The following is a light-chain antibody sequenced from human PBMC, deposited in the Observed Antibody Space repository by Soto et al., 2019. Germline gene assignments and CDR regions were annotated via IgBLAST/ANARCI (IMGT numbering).Light chain of an antibody. CDR3: QQNYSTPLT. CDR1: QSIGGF. V-gene: IGKV1-39*01. CDR2: AAS. J-gene: IGKJ4*01. Sequence: DIQMTQSPSSLSVSVGDRVTITCRASQSIGGFLNWYQQKLGKAPKLLIYAASSLQSGVPSRFSGSGSGTDFTLTTSSMQPEDFATYYCQQNYSTPLTFGGGTKVEI.